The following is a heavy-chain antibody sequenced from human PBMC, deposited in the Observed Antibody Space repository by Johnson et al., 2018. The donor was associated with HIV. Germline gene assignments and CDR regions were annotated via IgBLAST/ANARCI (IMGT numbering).Heavy chain of an antibody. Sequence: QVQLVESGGGLVKPGGSLRLSCAASGFTFSDYYMSWIRQAPGKGLEWVSYISSSSSTIYYADSVKGRFTISRDNAKNSLYLQMNSLRGEDTAVYYCARGSQEMVTIWNAFDIWGQGTMVTVSS. V-gene: IGHV3-11*04. D-gene: IGHD5-24*01. CDR2: ISSSSSTI. CDR3: ARGSQEMVTIWNAFDI. J-gene: IGHJ3*02. CDR1: GFTFSDYY.